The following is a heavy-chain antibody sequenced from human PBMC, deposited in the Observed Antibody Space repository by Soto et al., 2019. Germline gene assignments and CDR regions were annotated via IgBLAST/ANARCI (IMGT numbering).Heavy chain of an antibody. Sequence: GGSLRLSCAASGFTFSSYAMHCVRQAPGKGLEWVAVISYDGSNKYYADSVKGRFAISRDNSKNTLYLQMNSLRAEDTAVYYCATPYYDILTGYNYWGQGTLVTVSS. CDR2: ISYDGSNK. CDR1: GFTFSSYA. CDR3: ATPYYDILTGYNY. D-gene: IGHD3-9*01. V-gene: IGHV3-30*09. J-gene: IGHJ4*02.